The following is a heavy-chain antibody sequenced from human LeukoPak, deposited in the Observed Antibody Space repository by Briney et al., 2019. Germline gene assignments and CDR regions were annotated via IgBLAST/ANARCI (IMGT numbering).Heavy chain of an antibody. CDR3: ARADLEEQLRWFDP. CDR2: IYYSGST. V-gene: IGHV4-39*01. CDR1: GGSISSSSYY. D-gene: IGHD6-6*01. J-gene: IGHJ5*02. Sequence: PSETLSLTCTVSGGSISSSSYYWGWIRQPPGKGLEWIGSIYYSGSTYYNPSLKSRVTISVDTSKNQFSLQLDSVTPEDTAVYYCARADLEEQLRWFDPWGQGTLVTVSS.